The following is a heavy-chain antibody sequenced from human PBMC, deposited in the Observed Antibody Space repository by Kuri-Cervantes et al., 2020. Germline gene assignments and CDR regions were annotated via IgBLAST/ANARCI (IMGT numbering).Heavy chain of an antibody. D-gene: IGHD2-2*01. CDR2: INPNSGGA. V-gene: IGHV1-2*02. Sequence: ASVKVSCKASGGTFSSYAISWVRQAPGQGLEWMGWINPNSGGANYAQKFQGRVTMTRDTSISTAYMELSRLRSDDTAVYYCARELEDIVVVPAAPWGQGTLVTVSS. CDR1: GGTFSSYA. J-gene: IGHJ5*02. CDR3: ARELEDIVVVPAAP.